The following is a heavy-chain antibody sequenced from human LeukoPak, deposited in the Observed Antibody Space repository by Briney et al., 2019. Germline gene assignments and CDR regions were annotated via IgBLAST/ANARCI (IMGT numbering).Heavy chain of an antibody. CDR2: ISSSGSTI. CDR3: ARGLVVESSSWFY. CDR1: GFTFSSYE. Sequence: PGGSLRLSCAASGFTFSSYEMNWVRQAPGKGLEWVSYISSSGSTIYYADSVKGRFTISIDNAKNSLYLQMNSLRAEDTAVYYCARGLVVESSSWFYWGQGTLVTVSS. J-gene: IGHJ4*02. D-gene: IGHD6-13*01. V-gene: IGHV3-48*03.